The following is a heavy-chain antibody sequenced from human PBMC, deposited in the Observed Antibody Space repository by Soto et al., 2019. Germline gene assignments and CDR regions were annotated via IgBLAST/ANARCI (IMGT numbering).Heavy chain of an antibody. CDR1: GFIFSNFG. CDR2: ISYDGNKR. CDR3: AKDRRIAYYFMDV. Sequence: QVQLVESGGGVVQPGGSLTLSCAASGFIFSNFGMHWVRQAPGTGLEWLAVISYDGNKRYYSDAVKGRFTISRDNSDNTLYLQMNTLKADDTAVYFCAKDRRIAYYFMDVWGRGSTVTVSS. D-gene: IGHD2-15*01. J-gene: IGHJ6*03. V-gene: IGHV3-30*18.